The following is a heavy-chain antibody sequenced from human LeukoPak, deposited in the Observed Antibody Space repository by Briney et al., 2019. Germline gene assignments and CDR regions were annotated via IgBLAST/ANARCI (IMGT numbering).Heavy chain of an antibody. D-gene: IGHD6-13*01. CDR3: ARERWTASGYYFDY. V-gene: IGHV3-7*01. CDR1: GVTFRGHW. J-gene: IGHJ4*02. Sequence: GSLRLSCAASGVTFRGHWMSWVRQAPGKGLEWVANIKPDGSERRYVDSVKGRFTISRDDAKNSVYLQMNSLRVEDMAVYYCARERWTASGYYFDYWGQGTLVTVSS. CDR2: IKPDGSER.